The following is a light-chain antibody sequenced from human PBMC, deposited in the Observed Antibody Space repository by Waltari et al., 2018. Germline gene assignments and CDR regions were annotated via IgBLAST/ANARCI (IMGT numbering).Light chain of an antibody. CDR3: CSYAGSSTYV. CDR1: RSDVGSHNL. CDR2: EVS. Sequence: QSALPQPASVSGSPGPSITISCTGTRSDVGSHNLVSWYQQHPGKAPQLMFYEVSKRPSGVSNRFSGSKSGNTASLTISGLQAEDEADYYCCSYAGSSTYVFGTGTKVTVL. V-gene: IGLV2-23*02. J-gene: IGLJ1*01.